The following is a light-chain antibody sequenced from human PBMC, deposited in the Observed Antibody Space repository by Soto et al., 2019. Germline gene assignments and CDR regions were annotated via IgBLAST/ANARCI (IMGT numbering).Light chain of an antibody. V-gene: IGLV2-14*01. J-gene: IGLJ1*01. CDR2: DVS. CDR3: SSYTSSSTLYV. CDR1: SSDVGGYNY. Sequence: SVLTQPRSVSGSPGQSVTISCTGTSSDVGGYNYVSWYQQHPGKAPKLMIYDVSNRPSGVSNRFSGSKSGNTASLTISGLQAEDEADYYCSSYTSSSTLYVFGTGTKVTDL.